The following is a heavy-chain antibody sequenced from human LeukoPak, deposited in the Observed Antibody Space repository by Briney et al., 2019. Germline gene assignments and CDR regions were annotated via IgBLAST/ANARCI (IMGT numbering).Heavy chain of an antibody. J-gene: IGHJ4*02. Sequence: SETLSLTCTVSGGSISSGGYYWSWIRQPAGKGLEWIGRIYTSGSTNYNPSLKSRVTISVDTSKNQFSLKLSSVTAADTAVYYCAREIFYGSFDYWGQGTLVTVSS. CDR1: GGSISSGGYY. CDR2: IYTSGST. CDR3: AREIFYGSFDY. D-gene: IGHD4-17*01. V-gene: IGHV4-61*02.